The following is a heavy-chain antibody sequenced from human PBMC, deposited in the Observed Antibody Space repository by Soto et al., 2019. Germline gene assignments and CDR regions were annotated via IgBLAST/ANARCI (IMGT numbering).Heavy chain of an antibody. CDR1: GFTFSSYG. CDR2: ISYDGSNK. CDR3: AKTMIPVATTTDFDY. J-gene: IGHJ4*02. Sequence: PGGSLRLSCAASGFTFSSYGMHWVRQAPGKGLEWVAVISYDGSNKYYADSVKGRFTISRDNSKNTLYLQMNSLRAEDTAVYYCAKTMIPVATTTDFDYRGQGTLVTVSS. V-gene: IGHV3-30*18. D-gene: IGHD5-12*01.